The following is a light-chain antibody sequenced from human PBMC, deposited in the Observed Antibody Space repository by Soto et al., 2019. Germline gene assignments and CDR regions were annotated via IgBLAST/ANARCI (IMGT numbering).Light chain of an antibody. V-gene: IGLV2-14*01. CDR1: SSDVGHNY. Sequence: QSALTQPASVSGSPGQSITISCTGTSSDVGHNYVSWYQQHAGKAPKLIIYEVSYRPSGVSTRFSGSKSGNTASLTISGLQADDEADYYCSSYTSSGVFGGGTQLTVL. J-gene: IGLJ3*02. CDR3: SSYTSSGV. CDR2: EVS.